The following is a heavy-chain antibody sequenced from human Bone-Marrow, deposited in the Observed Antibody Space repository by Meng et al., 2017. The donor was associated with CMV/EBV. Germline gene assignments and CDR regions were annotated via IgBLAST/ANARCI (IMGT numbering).Heavy chain of an antibody. V-gene: IGHV3-23*01. CDR2: ISGSGGST. D-gene: IGHD3-3*01. Sequence: GESLKISCAASGFTFRSYAMSWVRQAPGKGLEWVSAISGSGGSTYYADSVKGRFTVSRDNAKNTLYLQMNSLRDEDTAVYYCAGRDLWSGYDYWGQGTLVTVSS. J-gene: IGHJ4*02. CDR3: AGRDLWSGYDY. CDR1: GFTFRSYA.